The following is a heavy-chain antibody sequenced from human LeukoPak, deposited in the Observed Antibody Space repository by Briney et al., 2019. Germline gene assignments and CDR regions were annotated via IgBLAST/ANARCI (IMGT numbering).Heavy chain of an antibody. J-gene: IGHJ6*03. CDR2: FDPEDGET. CDR3: ARVGTTVTTFLYYYMDV. D-gene: IGHD4-11*01. V-gene: IGHV1-24*01. Sequence: ASVKVSCKVSGYTLTELSMHWVRQAPGKGLEWMGGFDPEDGETIYAQKFQGRVTMTEDTSTDTAYMELRSLRSDDTAVYYCARVGTTVTTFLYYYMDVWGKGTTVTVSS. CDR1: GYTLTELS.